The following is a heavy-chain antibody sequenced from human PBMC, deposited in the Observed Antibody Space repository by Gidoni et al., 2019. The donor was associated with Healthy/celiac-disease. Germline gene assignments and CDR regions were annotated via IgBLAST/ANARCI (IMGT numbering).Heavy chain of an antibody. D-gene: IGHD3-10*01. V-gene: IGHV4-34*01. Sequence: QVQLPQWGAGLLKPSETLSLTCAVSGGSFSGYYWSWNRQPPGKVLEWIGEINHSGSTNYNPSLKRRVTISVDTSKNQFSLKLSSVTAADTAVYYCATGSDAFDIWGQGTMVTVSS. CDR2: INHSGST. J-gene: IGHJ3*02. CDR1: GGSFSGYY. CDR3: ATGSDAFDI.